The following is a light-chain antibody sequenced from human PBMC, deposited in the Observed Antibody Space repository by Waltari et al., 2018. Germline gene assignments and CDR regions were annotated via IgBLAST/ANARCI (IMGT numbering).Light chain of an antibody. J-gene: IGKJ2*01. CDR3: QQGYNSPPT. Sequence: DIQLTQSPSSLYESVGNRLTVHCRASQHVGTYLNWYQQQPGKAPKLLIYAASSLNTGVPSRFSGSGSGTEFSLTISSLQPEDFATYYCQQGYNSPPTFGQGTKLESK. CDR1: QHVGTY. CDR2: AAS. V-gene: IGKV1-39*01.